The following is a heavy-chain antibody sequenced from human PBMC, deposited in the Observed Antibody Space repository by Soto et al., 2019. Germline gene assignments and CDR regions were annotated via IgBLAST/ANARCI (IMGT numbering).Heavy chain of an antibody. J-gene: IGHJ5*02. CDR3: TTDGGVSSYPLFWA. CDR2: VKSRRDGGKS. CDR1: GITFTNAW. V-gene: IGHV3-15*01. D-gene: IGHD2-8*02. Sequence: EVQLVESGGGLVKPGGSLRLSCAASGITFTNAWMGWVCKAPGKGLEWIGRVKSRRDGGKSYYAAPVKGQFSISKDESKNTLYLQMNSLQTEDTAVYHCTTDGGVSSYPLFWAWGQGTLVTVSS.